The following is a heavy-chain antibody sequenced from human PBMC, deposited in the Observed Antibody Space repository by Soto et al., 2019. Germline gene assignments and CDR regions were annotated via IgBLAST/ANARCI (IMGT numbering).Heavy chain of an antibody. J-gene: IGHJ6*02. D-gene: IGHD6-13*01. V-gene: IGHV3-23*01. CDR1: GFTFSNNA. CDR3: EKSYSRAHYYGMDV. CDR2: VSARGRDT. Sequence: PGGSLRLSCTTSGFTFSNNAMNWVRQAPGKGLEWVAGVSARGRDTSYADSVKGRFTISRDNSKDTLYLQMNSLRAEDTALYYCEKSYSRAHYYGMDVWGQGTTVTVSS.